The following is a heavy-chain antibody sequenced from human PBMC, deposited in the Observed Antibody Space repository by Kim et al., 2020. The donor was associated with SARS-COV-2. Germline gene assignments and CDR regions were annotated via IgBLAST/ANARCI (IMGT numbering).Heavy chain of an antibody. CDR3: ASDILTAYDYGMDV. CDR2: ISSISNTI. Sequence: GGSLRLSCAGSGFIFSSYSMHWVRQAPGKGLEWISYISSISNTIYYADSVKGRFTISRDNAKSSLYLQMNSLRDEDTAVYYCASDILTAYDYGMDVWGQGTTVNVSS. CDR1: GFIFSSYS. V-gene: IGHV3-48*02. J-gene: IGHJ6*02. D-gene: IGHD3-9*01.